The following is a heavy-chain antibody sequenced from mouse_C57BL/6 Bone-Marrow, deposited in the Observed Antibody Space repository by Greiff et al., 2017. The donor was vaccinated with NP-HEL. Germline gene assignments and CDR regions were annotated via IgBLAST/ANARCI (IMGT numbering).Heavy chain of an antibody. J-gene: IGHJ4*01. CDR2: ISSGGDYI. D-gene: IGHD1-1*01. CDR3: TRDHYYGSSYDAMDY. V-gene: IGHV5-9-1*02. Sequence: DVKLVESGEGLVKPGGSLKLSCAASGFTFSSYAMSWVRQTPEKRLEWVAYISSGGDYIYYADTVKGRFTISRDNDRNTLSLQMRSLKSEDTAMYYCTRDHYYGSSYDAMDYWGQGTSVTVSS. CDR1: GFTFSSYA.